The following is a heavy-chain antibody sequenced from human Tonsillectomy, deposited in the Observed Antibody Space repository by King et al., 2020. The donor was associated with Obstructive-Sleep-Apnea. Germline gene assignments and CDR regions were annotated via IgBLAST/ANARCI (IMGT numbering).Heavy chain of an antibody. J-gene: IGHJ6*02. CDR2: ISYDGRNK. D-gene: IGHD5-12*01. V-gene: IGHV3-30*03. CDR1: GITFSSYG. CDR3: ARDTVRHPIKVWSPGSRAITDTYCYGMDV. Sequence: VQLVESGGGVVQPGRSLRLSCAASGITFSSYGMHWVRQAPGKGLEWVAVISYDGRNKYYADSVKGRFTISRDNSKNTLYLQMNSLRAEDTAVYYCARDTVRHPIKVWSPGSRAITDTYCYGMDVWGQGTTVTVSS.